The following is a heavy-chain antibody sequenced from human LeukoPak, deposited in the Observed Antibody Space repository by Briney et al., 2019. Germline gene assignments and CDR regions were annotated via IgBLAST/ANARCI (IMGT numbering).Heavy chain of an antibody. V-gene: IGHV4-34*01. CDR1: GGSFSGYY. J-gene: IGHJ4*02. D-gene: IGHD5-18*01. Sequence: SETLSLTCAVYGGSFSGYYWSWIRQPPGKGLEWIGEINHSGSTSYNPSLKSRVTISVDTSKNQFSLKLSSVTAADTAVYYCARGRGYSYGYGFDDYWVQGTLVTVSS. CDR2: INHSGST. CDR3: ARGRGYSYGYGFDDY.